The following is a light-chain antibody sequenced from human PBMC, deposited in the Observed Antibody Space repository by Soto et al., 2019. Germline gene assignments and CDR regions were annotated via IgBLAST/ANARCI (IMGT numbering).Light chain of an antibody. Sequence: EIVMTQSPATLSVSPGERATLSCRASLSVSSDLAWYQQKPGQAPRLLIYDASTRATGIPVRFSGSGSGTEFTLTISSLQSEDFALYSCQQYNKWPPLTFGGGTKVEI. V-gene: IGKV3-15*01. J-gene: IGKJ4*01. CDR1: LSVSSD. CDR3: QQYNKWPPLT. CDR2: DAS.